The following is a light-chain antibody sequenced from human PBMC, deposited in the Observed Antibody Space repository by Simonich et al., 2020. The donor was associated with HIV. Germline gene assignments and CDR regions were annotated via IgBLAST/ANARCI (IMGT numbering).Light chain of an antibody. CDR1: QSVSSN. CDR2: WAS. Sequence: EIVMTQSPATLSVSPGERATLSCRASQSVSSNLAWYQQKPGQPPKLLIYWASTRESGVPDRFSGSGSGTDFTLTISSLQAEDVAVYYCQQYYSIPRTFGQGTKVEIK. J-gene: IGKJ1*01. V-gene: IGKV3-15*01. CDR3: QQYYSIPRT.